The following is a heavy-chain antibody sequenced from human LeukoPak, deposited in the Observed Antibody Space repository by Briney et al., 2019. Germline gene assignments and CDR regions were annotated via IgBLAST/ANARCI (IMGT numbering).Heavy chain of an antibody. Sequence: PGGSLRLSCAASGFTFSSYSMNWVRQAPGKGLEWVSYISSSSSTIYYADSVKGRFTISRDNAKNSLYLQMNSLSAEDTAVYYCAREPRIAARTFDYWGQGTLVTVSS. CDR3: AREPRIAARTFDY. CDR2: ISSSSSTI. J-gene: IGHJ4*02. V-gene: IGHV3-48*01. D-gene: IGHD6-6*01. CDR1: GFTFSSYS.